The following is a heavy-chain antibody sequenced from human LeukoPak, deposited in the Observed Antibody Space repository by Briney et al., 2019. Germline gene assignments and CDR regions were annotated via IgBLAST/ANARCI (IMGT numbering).Heavy chain of an antibody. CDR2: IIPIFGTA. CDR3: ATDCSSTSCYGF. V-gene: IGHV1-69*06. CDR1: GGTFSSYA. D-gene: IGHD2-2*01. J-gene: IGHJ4*02. Sequence: SVTVSFKGSGGTFSSYAISWVRQAPGQGGEGMGGIIPIFGTANYAQKFQGRVTITADKSTSTAYMELSSLRSEDTAVYYCATDCSSTSCYGFWGQGTLVTVSS.